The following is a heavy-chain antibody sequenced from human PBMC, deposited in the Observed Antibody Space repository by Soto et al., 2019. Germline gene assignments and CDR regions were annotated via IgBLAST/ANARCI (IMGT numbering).Heavy chain of an antibody. CDR3: AREREYMQLYYFDY. D-gene: IGHD6-6*01. V-gene: IGHV3-7*01. J-gene: IGHJ4*02. CDR2: IKRDGSER. Sequence: GGSLRLSCAASGFPFTSYWMSWVRQAPGKGLEWVANIKRDGSERYYVDSVEGRFTISRDSAKNSLYLQMNSLRAEDTAVYYCAREREYMQLYYFDYWGQGTLVTVSS. CDR1: GFPFTSYW.